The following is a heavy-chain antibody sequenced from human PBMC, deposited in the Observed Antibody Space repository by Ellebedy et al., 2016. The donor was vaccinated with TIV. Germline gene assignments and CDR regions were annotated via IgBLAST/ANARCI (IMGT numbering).Heavy chain of an antibody. D-gene: IGHD2-2*01. V-gene: IGHV1-3*01. CDR3: AREKDSTMLGGMDV. CDR2: INAGNGNT. Sequence: ASVKVSCXASGYTFTSYAMHWVRQAPGQRLEWMGWINAGNGNTKYSQKFQGRVTITRDTSTSTAYMELSSLRSEDTAVYYCAREKDSTMLGGMDVWGQGTTVTVSS. CDR1: GYTFTSYA. J-gene: IGHJ6*02.